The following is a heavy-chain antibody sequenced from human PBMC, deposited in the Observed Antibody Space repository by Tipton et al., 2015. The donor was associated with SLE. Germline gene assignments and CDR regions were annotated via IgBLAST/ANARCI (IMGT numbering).Heavy chain of an antibody. D-gene: IGHD2-21*02. CDR3: ARRGGDGWTDS. J-gene: IGHJ4*02. Sequence: QLVQSGAEVNTPGESLKISCKGSGYSFTDYWIGWVRQMPGKGLEWMGIIYPAYSDTRYSPSFQGQVTISADKSINTAFLQWSSLKAPDTATYFCARRGGDGWTDSWGQGTLVTVSS. CDR1: GYSFTDYW. V-gene: IGHV5-51*03. CDR2: IYPAYSDT.